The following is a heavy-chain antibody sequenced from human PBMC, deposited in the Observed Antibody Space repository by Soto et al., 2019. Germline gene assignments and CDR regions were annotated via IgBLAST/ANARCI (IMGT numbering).Heavy chain of an antibody. CDR1: GFSFSTYS. V-gene: IGHV3-48*02. CDR3: VRDRGDGSGPYCCYFDY. Sequence: PGGSLRLSCAASGFSFSTYSMNWVRQIPGKGLEWISYISSTSNTIDYADSVKGRFTISRDNAKNSLYLQMNSLRDEDTAVYYCVRDRGDGSGPYCCYFDYWGQGTLVNVSS. J-gene: IGHJ4*02. D-gene: IGHD3-10*01. CDR2: ISSTSNTI.